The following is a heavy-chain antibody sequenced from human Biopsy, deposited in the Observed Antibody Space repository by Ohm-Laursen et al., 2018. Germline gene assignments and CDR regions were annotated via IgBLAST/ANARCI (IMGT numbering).Heavy chain of an antibody. D-gene: IGHD1-26*01. V-gene: IGHV4-31*01. CDR1: GGSISSGGSF. J-gene: IGHJ3*02. Sequence: TLSPTCTVSGGSISSGGSFWRWPRQRPGKGLEWIGYIFNSANTYYNPSLKNLITISGDTSKNQFSLKLNSVTAADTAVYYCARVEAGTYDALDIWGQGALVAVSA. CDR3: ARVEAGTYDALDI. CDR2: IFNSANT.